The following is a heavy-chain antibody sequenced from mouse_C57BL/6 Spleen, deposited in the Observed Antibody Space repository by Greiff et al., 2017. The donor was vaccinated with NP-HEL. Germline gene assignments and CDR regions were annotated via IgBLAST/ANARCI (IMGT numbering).Heavy chain of an antibody. CDR1: GYTFTSYW. CDR2: IDPSDSET. CDR3: ARSDGYDPYWYFDV. Sequence: VQLQQPGAELVRPGSSVKLSCKASGYTFTSYWMHWVKQRPIQGLEWIGNIDPSDSETHYNQKFKDKATLTVDKSSSTAYMQLSSLTSEDSAVYYCARSDGYDPYWYFDVWGTGTTVTVSS. D-gene: IGHD2-2*01. V-gene: IGHV1-52*01. J-gene: IGHJ1*03.